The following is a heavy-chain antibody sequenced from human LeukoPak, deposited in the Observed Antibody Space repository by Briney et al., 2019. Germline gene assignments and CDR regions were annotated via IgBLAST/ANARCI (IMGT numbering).Heavy chain of an antibody. J-gene: IGHJ4*02. D-gene: IGHD2/OR15-2a*01. CDR1: GFTFSNAW. Sequence: TGGSLRLSCAASGFTFSNAWMSWVRQAPGKGLEWVGRVKSKTNGGTTDYAAPVKGRFTISRDDSKSTLYLQMNSLKAEDTAVYYCTKDDPTNRAWGQGTLVTVSS. CDR2: VKSKTNGGTT. CDR3: TKDDPTNRA. V-gene: IGHV3-15*01.